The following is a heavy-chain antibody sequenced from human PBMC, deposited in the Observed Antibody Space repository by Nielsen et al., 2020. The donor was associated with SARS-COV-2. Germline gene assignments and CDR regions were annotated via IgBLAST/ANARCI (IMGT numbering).Heavy chain of an antibody. Sequence: GGSLRLSCAASGFTSSDYYMTWIRQAPGKGLEWLSYISTGSRNTIYADSVKGRITISRDNAKNSLYLQMNSLRADDTAVYYCARVGRSWYGFDSWGQGTLVTVSS. CDR2: ISTGSRNT. J-gene: IGHJ4*02. V-gene: IGHV3-11*05. D-gene: IGHD6-13*01. CDR1: GFTSSDYY. CDR3: ARVGRSWYGFDS.